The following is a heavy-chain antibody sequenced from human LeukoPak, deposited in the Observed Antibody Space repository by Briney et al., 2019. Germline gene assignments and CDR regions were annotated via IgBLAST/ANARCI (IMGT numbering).Heavy chain of an antibody. Sequence: GGSLRLSCAASEFSVGSNYMTWVRQAPGKGLEWVSLIYSGGSTYYADSVKGRFTISRDNSKNTLYLQMNSLRAEDTAVYYCAKVFSLRWFSYYFDYWGQGTLVTVSS. CDR3: AKVFSLRWFSYYFDY. CDR1: EFSVGSNY. J-gene: IGHJ4*02. V-gene: IGHV3-66*01. D-gene: IGHD2-15*01. CDR2: IYSGGST.